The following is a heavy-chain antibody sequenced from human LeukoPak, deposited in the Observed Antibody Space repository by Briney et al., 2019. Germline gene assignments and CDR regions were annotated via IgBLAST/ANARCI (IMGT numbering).Heavy chain of an antibody. V-gene: IGHV3-7*01. Sequence: GGSLRLSWEASGFTFSSYWMSRVRQAPGKGLEWVANMKQDGSEIYYVGSVRGRFTISRDNAKNSLYLQMNSLRAEDTAVYYCARRGSYSLFDYWGPGTLVTVSS. J-gene: IGHJ4*02. CDR3: ARRGSYSLFDY. CDR2: MKQDGSEI. CDR1: GFTFSSYW. D-gene: IGHD1-26*01.